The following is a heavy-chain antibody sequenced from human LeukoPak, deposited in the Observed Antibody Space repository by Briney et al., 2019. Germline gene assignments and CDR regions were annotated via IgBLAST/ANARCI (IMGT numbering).Heavy chain of an antibody. Sequence: ASVKVSCKASGGTFSTYAISWVRQAPGQGLEWMGWMNPNSGNTGYAQKFQGRVTITRNTSISTAYMELSSLRSEDTAVYYCARGGYDIGDAFDIWGQGTMVTVSS. V-gene: IGHV1-8*03. CDR1: GGTFSTYA. J-gene: IGHJ3*02. CDR3: ARGGYDIGDAFDI. D-gene: IGHD3-9*01. CDR2: MNPNSGNT.